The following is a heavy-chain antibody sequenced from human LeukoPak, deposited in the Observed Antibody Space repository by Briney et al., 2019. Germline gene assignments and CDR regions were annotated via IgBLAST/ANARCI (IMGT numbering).Heavy chain of an antibody. J-gene: IGHJ5*02. CDR2: IIPIFGTA. D-gene: IGHD2-15*01. V-gene: IGHV1-69*05. Sequence: SVKVSCKASGGTFSSYAISWVRQAPGQGLEWMGRIIPIFGTANYAQKFQGRVTITTDESTGTAYMELSSLRSEDTAVYYCALVGVNNWFDPWGQGTLVTVSS. CDR1: GGTFSSYA. CDR3: ALVGVNNWFDP.